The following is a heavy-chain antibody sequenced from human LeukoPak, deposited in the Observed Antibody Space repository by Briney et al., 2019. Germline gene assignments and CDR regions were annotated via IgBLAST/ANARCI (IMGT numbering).Heavy chain of an antibody. J-gene: IGHJ3*02. Sequence: PGGSLRLSCAASGFTFSSYWMSWVRQAPGQGLEWVANIKQDGSEKYYVDSVKGRFTISRDNAKNSLYLQMNSLRAEDTAVYYCAGDEVYGDYETTDAFDIWGQGTMVTVSS. D-gene: IGHD4-17*01. CDR2: IKQDGSEK. CDR3: AGDEVYGDYETTDAFDI. CDR1: GFTFSSYW. V-gene: IGHV3-7*04.